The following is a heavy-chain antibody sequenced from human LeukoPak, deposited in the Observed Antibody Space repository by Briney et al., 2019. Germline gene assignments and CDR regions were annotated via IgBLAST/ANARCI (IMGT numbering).Heavy chain of an antibody. CDR1: GYTFTMYY. V-gene: IGHV1-69*02. CDR3: ARRKIVATDYYFDY. J-gene: IGHJ4*02. CDR2: IIPIRGIA. Sequence: GATVKVTCKASGYTFTMYYIHWLRQAPGQGLEWMGRIIPIRGIANYAQQFQRRVTITADRSTSTVYMELSSLRSEDTAVYYCARRKIVATDYYFDYWGQGTLVTVSS. D-gene: IGHD5-12*01.